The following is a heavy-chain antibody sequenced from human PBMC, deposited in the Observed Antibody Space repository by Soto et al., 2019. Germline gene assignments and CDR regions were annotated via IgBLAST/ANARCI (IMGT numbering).Heavy chain of an antibody. V-gene: IGHV1-2*04. J-gene: IGHJ6*02. CDR3: ARDLWFGAYYYGMDV. CDR1: GYTFTGYY. CDR2: INPNSGGT. D-gene: IGHD3-10*01. Sequence: ASVKVSCKASGYTFTGYYMHWVRQAPGQGLEWMGWINPNSGGTNYAQKFQGWVTMTRDTSISTAYMELSRLRSDDTAVYYCARDLWFGAYYYGMDVWGQGTTVTVSS.